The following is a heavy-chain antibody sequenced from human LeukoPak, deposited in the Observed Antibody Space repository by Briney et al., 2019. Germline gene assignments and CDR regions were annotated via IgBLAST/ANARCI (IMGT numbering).Heavy chain of an antibody. CDR1: GYTFTGYY. Sequence: ASVKVSCKASGYTFTGYYMHWVRQAPGQGLEWMGWINPNSGGTNYAQKFQGRVTMTRDTSISTAYMELSRLRSDDTAVYYCARAYIDYSKSFDYWGQGTLVTASS. D-gene: IGHD4-11*01. CDR3: ARAYIDYSKSFDY. V-gene: IGHV1-2*02. CDR2: INPNSGGT. J-gene: IGHJ4*02.